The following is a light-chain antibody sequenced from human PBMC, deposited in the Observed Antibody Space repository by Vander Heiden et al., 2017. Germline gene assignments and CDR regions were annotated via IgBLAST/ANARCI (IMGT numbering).Light chain of an antibody. CDR3: QAWDTSTAWKV. Sequence: SYELTQPPSVSLSPGQTASITCSGDKLGDNYACWYQQKPGQSPLLVIYQDNKRPSGIPERFSGSNSGNTATLTISGTQAMDEADYYCQAWDTSTAWKVFGGGTKLTVL. CDR2: QDN. V-gene: IGLV3-1*01. J-gene: IGLJ2*01. CDR1: KLGDNY.